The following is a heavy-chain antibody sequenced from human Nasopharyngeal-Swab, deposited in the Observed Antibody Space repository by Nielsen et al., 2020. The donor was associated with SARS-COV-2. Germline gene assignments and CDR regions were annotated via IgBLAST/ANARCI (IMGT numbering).Heavy chain of an antibody. D-gene: IGHD2-2*01. CDR3: ARDNHCSSTSCYLWFSAYYYYMDV. V-gene: IGHV3-21*01. CDR2: ISSGSSYI. Sequence: WIRQPPGKGLEWVSSISSGSSYIYYADSVKGRFTISRDNAKNSLYLQMNSLRAEDTAVYYCARDNHCSSTSCYLWFSAYYYYMDVWGKGTTVTVSS. J-gene: IGHJ6*03.